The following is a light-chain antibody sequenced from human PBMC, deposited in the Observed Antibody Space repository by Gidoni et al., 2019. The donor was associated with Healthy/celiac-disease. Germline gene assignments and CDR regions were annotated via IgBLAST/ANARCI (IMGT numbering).Light chain of an antibody. Sequence: AIRMTQSPSSFSASTGDRVTITCRASQGISSYLAGYQQKPGKAPKLLIYAASTLQSGVPSRFSGSGSGTDFTLTISCLQSEDFATYYCKQYYSYPYTFGQXTKLEIK. CDR3: KQYYSYPYT. CDR2: AAS. J-gene: IGKJ2*01. V-gene: IGKV1-8*01. CDR1: QGISSY.